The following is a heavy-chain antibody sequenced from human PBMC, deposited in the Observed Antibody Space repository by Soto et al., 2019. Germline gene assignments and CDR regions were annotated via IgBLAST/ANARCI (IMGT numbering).Heavy chain of an antibody. J-gene: IGHJ4*02. CDR3: ARAGSDSSGPDY. V-gene: IGHV3-11*06. CDR1: GFTFGDYF. Sequence: GGSLRLSCAASGFTFGDYFMAWIRQAPGKGLEWVSFISGSSDNIKYADSVKGRFTISRDNAKNSLYLQMNSLRAEDTAVYYCARAGSDSSGPDYWGQGTLVTV. D-gene: IGHD3-22*01. CDR2: ISGSSDNI.